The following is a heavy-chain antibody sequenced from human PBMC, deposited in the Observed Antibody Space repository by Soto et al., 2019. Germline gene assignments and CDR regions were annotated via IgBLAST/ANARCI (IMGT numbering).Heavy chain of an antibody. CDR2: MNPNSGNT. CDR1: GYTFTSYD. V-gene: IGHV1-8*01. D-gene: IGHD5-12*01. CDR3: ARAGRGYSGYDAYRNYYYYYGMDV. Sequence: ASVKVSCKASGYTFTSYDINWVRQATGQGLEWMGWMNPNSGNTGYAQKFQGRVTMTRNTSISTAYMELSSLRSEDTAVYYCARAGRGYSGYDAYRNYYYYYGMDVWGQGTTVTVSS. J-gene: IGHJ6*02.